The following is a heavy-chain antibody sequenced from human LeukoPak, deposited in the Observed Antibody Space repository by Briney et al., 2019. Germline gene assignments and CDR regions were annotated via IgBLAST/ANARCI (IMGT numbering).Heavy chain of an antibody. J-gene: IGHJ3*02. Sequence: QPGTSMIFSCVASGFTFSNYGMYCVRPAPGKRVGVVAVIWYDGSNKYYADSVKGRFTFSGDTSKNTLYLKMNSMTDEAAAVYYCARVLCSGGTCLDAFDIWGQGTMVTVSS. CDR1: GFTFSNYG. V-gene: IGHV3-33*01. CDR2: IWYDGSNK. D-gene: IGHD2-15*01. CDR3: ARVLCSGGTCLDAFDI.